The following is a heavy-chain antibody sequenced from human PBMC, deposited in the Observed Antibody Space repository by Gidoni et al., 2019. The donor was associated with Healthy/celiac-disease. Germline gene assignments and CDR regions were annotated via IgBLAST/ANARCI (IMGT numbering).Heavy chain of an antibody. CDR1: GYTFTGYY. D-gene: IGHD4-4*01. J-gene: IGHJ5*02. CDR2: INPNSGGT. CDR3: ARGGLYSNYYHRYNWFDP. V-gene: IGHV1-2*06. Sequence: QVQLVQSGAEVKKPGASVKVSCKASGYTFTGYYMHWVRQAPGQGLEWMGRINPNSGGTNYAQKFQGRVTMTRDTSISTAYMELSRLRSDDTAVYYCARGGLYSNYYHRYNWFDPWGQGTLVTVSA.